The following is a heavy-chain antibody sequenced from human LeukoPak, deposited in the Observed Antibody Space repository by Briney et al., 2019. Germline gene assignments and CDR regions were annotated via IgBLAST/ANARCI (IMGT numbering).Heavy chain of an antibody. V-gene: IGHV3-66*03. CDR1: GFSVSSTY. D-gene: IGHD3-10*01. CDR2: IYTSGGT. CDR3: ARDRAGTQSWVEFDL. J-gene: IGHJ5*02. Sequence: PGGSLRLSCAASGFSVSSTYMSWVRQAPGKGLGWVSLIYTSGGTFYADSVMGRFTISRDNSKNTLFLQMNSLRAEDSAVYYCARDRAGTQSWVEFDLWGQGTLVTVSS.